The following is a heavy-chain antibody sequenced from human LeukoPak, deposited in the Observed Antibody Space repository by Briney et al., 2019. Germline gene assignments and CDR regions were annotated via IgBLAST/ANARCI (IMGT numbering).Heavy chain of an antibody. D-gene: IGHD3-3*01. Sequence: ASVKVSCKASGYTFTSYAMHWVRQAPGQRLEWMGRINAGNGNTKYSQKFQGRVTITRDTSASTAYMELSSLRSEDTAVYYCARDTNTIFVTYFDYWGQGTLVTVSS. V-gene: IGHV1-3*01. J-gene: IGHJ4*02. CDR2: INAGNGNT. CDR1: GYTFTSYA. CDR3: ARDTNTIFVTYFDY.